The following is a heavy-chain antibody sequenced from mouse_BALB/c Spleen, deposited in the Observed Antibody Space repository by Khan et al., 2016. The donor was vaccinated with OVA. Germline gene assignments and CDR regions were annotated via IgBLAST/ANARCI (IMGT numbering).Heavy chain of an antibody. CDR1: GFSLSSSGMG. V-gene: IGHV8-12*01. CDR3: ARAGCLLDFAMDY. D-gene: IGHD2-3*01. Sequence: QVTLKESGPGILQPSQTLSLTCSFSGFSLSSSGMGVSWIRQPSGKGLEWLAHIYWDDDKRYNPSLKSRLTISKDSSSNQVFLMITSMDTADTATCYCARAGCLLDFAMDYWGQGTSVTVSS. J-gene: IGHJ4*01. CDR2: IYWDDDK.